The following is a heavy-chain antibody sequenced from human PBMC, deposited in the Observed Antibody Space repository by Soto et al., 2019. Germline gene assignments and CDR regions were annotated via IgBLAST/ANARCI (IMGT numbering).Heavy chain of an antibody. J-gene: IGHJ6*02. CDR3: AREGSSSSSIRTYYYGLDV. CDR1: GGTFSSYA. D-gene: IGHD6-13*01. V-gene: IGHV1-69*01. CDR2: IIPIFGTA. Sequence: QVQLVQSGAEVKKPGSSVKVSCKASGGTFSSYAISWVRQAPGQGLEWMGGIIPIFGTANYAQKFQGRVTITAGESTSTAYIELHSLRSEDTAVDYCAREGSSSSSIRTYYYGLDVRGQGTTVNGS.